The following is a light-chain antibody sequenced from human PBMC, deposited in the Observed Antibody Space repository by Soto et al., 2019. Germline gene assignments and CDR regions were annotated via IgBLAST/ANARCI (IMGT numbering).Light chain of an antibody. CDR1: SSDVGGYNY. V-gene: IGLV2-14*01. CDR2: DVS. CDR3: SSYTSSSGYV. Sequence: QSVLTQPASVSGSPGQSLTISCAGTSSDVGGYNYVSWYQQHPGKAPKLIIYDVSNRPSGDSNRFSGSKSGNTASLTISGLQAEDEADYYCSSYTSSSGYVFGTGTKFTVL. J-gene: IGLJ1*01.